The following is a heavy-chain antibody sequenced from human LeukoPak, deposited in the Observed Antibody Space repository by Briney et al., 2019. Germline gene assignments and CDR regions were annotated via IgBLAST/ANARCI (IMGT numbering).Heavy chain of an antibody. CDR2: IYSGGST. V-gene: IGHV3-53*01. J-gene: IGHJ3*02. CDR3: ARGHNWNDRGAFDI. Sequence: GGSLRLSCAASEFTVSSNYMSWVRQAPGKGLEWVSSIYSGGSTYYADSVKGRFTISRDSSENTLYLQMNSPRAEDTAVYYCARGHNWNDRGAFDIWGQGTMVTVSS. CDR1: EFTVSSNY. D-gene: IGHD1-1*01.